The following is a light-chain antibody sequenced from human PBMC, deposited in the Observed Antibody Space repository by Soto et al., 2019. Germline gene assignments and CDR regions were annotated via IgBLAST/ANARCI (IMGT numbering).Light chain of an antibody. CDR2: GAS. V-gene: IGKV3D-15*01. CDR3: HQYGTAPPT. J-gene: IGKJ3*01. CDR1: QSVSSN. Sequence: EIVMTQSPATLSVSPGERAALSCRATQSVSSNLAWYQQKPGQAPRLLIYGASTRATGIPARFSGSGSGTDFTLTISRLEPEDFSVYYCHQYGTAPPTFGPGTKVDIK.